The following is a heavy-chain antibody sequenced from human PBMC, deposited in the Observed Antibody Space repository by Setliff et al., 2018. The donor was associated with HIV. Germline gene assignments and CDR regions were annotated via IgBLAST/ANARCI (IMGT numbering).Heavy chain of an antibody. CDR2: ISYDGINK. D-gene: IGHD3-10*01. CDR1: GFSFSTYA. CDR3: ARDGSGNKGYFDL. Sequence: LSLSCAASGFSFSTYAMHWVRQAPGKGLEWVAVISYDGINKYYADSVKGRFTMSRDNSNNTLYLQMSSLRAEDTAVYYCARDGSGNKGYFDLWGQGMLVTVSS. V-gene: IGHV3-30-3*01. J-gene: IGHJ4*02.